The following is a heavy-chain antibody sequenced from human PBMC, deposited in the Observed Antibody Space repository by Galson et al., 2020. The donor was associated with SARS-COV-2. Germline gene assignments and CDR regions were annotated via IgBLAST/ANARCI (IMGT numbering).Heavy chain of an antibody. V-gene: IGHV4-59*11. CDR2: IYNSEIT. CDR3: ARLAGMPSWFDP. J-gene: IGHJ5*02. CDR1: GDSISSQY. Sequence: SETLSLTCTVSGDSISSQYWSWIRQPPGKGLEWIGYIYNSEITNYNPSLKSRVTMSIDTSRNQFSLSLTSVNAADTAVYYCARLAGMPSWFDPWGQGILVTVSS. D-gene: IGHD2-2*01.